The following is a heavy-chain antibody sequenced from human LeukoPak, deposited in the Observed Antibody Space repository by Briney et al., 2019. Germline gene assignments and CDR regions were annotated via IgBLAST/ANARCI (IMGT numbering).Heavy chain of an antibody. CDR1: GGSISSHY. J-gene: IGHJ3*02. D-gene: IGHD2-15*01. V-gene: IGHV4-59*11. CDR2: IYYSGGT. CDR3: ARVGRGEDAFDI. Sequence: PSETLSLTCTVSGGSISSHYWSWIRRPPGKGLEWIGYIYYSGGTNYNPSLKSRVTISVDTSKNQFSLKLSSVTAADTAVYYCARVGRGEDAFDIWGQGTMVTVSS.